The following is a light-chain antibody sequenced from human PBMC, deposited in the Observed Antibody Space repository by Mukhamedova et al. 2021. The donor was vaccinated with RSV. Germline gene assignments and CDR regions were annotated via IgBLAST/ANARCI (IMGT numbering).Light chain of an antibody. V-gene: IGKV1-39*01. Sequence: WYQRRVHGKAPTLMISGTSSLQSGVPSRFSGSGSGTDFTITVTGLRPEDFATYFCQQSYSTPYTFGQGTKLEIK. J-gene: IGKJ2*01. CDR3: QQSYSTPYT. CDR2: GTS.